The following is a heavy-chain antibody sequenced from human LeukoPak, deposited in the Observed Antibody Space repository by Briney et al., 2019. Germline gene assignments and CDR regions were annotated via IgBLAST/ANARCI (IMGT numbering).Heavy chain of an antibody. V-gene: IGHV1-69*04. CDR3: AIKEYYYDSSGYYEAYDAFDI. D-gene: IGHD3-22*01. CDR1: GGTFSSYA. J-gene: IGHJ3*02. Sequence: SVKVSCKASGGTFSSYAISWVRQAPGQGLEWMGRIIPILGIANYAQKFQGRVTITADKSTSTAYMELSSLRSEDTAVYYCAIKEYYYDSSGYYEAYDAFDIWGQGTMVTVSS. CDR2: IIPILGIA.